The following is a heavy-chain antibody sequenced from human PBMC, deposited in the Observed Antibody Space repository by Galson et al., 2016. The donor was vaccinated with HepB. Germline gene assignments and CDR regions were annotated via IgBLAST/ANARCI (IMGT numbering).Heavy chain of an antibody. CDR2: ISGRGDKM. D-gene: IGHD3-3*01. CDR3: AGSWT. V-gene: IGHV3-23*01. J-gene: IGHJ5*02. Sequence: SLRLSCAASGFTFRKFDMSWLRQAPGKGLEWVSDISGRGDKMVYADSVRGRFTISRDNSKNMVFLEMDRLRAEDTAVYYCAGSWTWGQGTLVTVSS. CDR1: GFTFRKFD.